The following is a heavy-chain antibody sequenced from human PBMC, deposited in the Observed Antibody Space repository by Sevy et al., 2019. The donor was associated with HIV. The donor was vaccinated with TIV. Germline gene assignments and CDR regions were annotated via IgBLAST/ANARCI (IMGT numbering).Heavy chain of an antibody. CDR2: IYYSGKT. CDR3: ARSLTRIFGIPYWFDL. D-gene: IGHD3-3*01. J-gene: IGHJ5*02. V-gene: IGHV4-31*11. CDR1: GGSISSGGYY. Sequence: SETLSLTCAVSGGSISSGGYYWSWIRQRPGKGLEWMGYIYYSGKTYYNPSLTSLKSRITISLDTSENQFSLKLSSVTAADTAVYFCARSLTRIFGIPYWFDLWGQGTLVTVSS.